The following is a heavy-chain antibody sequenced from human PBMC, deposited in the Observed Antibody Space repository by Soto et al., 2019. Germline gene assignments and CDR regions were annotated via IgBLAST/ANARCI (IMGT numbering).Heavy chain of an antibody. D-gene: IGHD4-17*01. CDR2: ISYDGSNK. J-gene: IGHJ4*02. CDR1: GLTFSSYA. Sequence: PGWSLRLSCAAAGLTFSSYAMHWVRQAPGKGLEWVAVISYDGSNKYYADSVKGRFTISRDNSKNTLYLQMNSLRAEDTAVYYCARGISGDYLNYFDYWGQGTLVTGSS. CDR3: ARGISGDYLNYFDY. V-gene: IGHV3-30-3*01.